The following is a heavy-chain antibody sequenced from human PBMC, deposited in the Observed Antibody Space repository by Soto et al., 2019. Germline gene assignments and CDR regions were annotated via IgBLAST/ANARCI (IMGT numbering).Heavy chain of an antibody. CDR1: GGSFSGYY. Sequence: SETLSLTCAVYGGSFSGYYWSWLRQPPGKGLEWIGEINHSGSTNYNPSLKSRVTISVDTSKNQFSLKLSSVTAADTAVYYCGSQSRRGYSGYDGSDYWGQGTLVTVSS. V-gene: IGHV4-34*01. D-gene: IGHD5-12*01. CDR3: GSQSRRGYSGYDGSDY. CDR2: INHSGST. J-gene: IGHJ4*02.